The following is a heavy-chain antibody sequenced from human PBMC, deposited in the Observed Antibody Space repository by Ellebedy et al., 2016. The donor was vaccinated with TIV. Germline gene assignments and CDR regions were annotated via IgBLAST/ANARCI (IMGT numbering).Heavy chain of an antibody. CDR2: ISSSSSYI. V-gene: IGHV3-21*01. J-gene: IGHJ5*02. CDR3: ARALGHGNWFDP. Sequence: GESLKISCAASGFTFSSYTMNWVRQAPGKGLEWVSSISSSSSYIYYADSVKGRFTISRDNAKNSLYLQMNSLRAEDTAVYYCARALGHGNWFDPWGQGTLVTVSS. D-gene: IGHD3/OR15-3a*01. CDR1: GFTFSSYT.